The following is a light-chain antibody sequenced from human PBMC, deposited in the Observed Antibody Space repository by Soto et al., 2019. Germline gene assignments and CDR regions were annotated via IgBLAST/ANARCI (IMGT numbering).Light chain of an antibody. CDR3: HQYAGSPAP. Sequence: CSRSRRVSSSYLAWYQQKPGQAPRLLIYGASSRATGIPARFSGSVSGTEFTLTISRLQPDDFAAYPCHQYAGSPAPFGQGTQLEIK. V-gene: IGKV3-20*01. CDR1: RRVSSSY. CDR2: GAS. J-gene: IGKJ5*01.